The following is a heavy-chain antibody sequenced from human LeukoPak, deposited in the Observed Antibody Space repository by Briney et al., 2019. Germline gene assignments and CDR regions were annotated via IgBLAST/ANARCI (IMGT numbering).Heavy chain of an antibody. J-gene: IGHJ4*02. CDR3: AREWGLIAVAGGPGY. V-gene: IGHV3-33*01. CDR1: GFSFSKYG. CDR2: IWYDGHNK. D-gene: IGHD2-21*01. Sequence: GGSLRLSCVASGFSFSKYGMHWVRQAPGKGLQWLAIIWYDGHNKYYADSVKGRLTISRDNSKNTLLLEMNDLKAEDTAVYYCAREWGLIAVAGGPGYWGQGTLVTVSS.